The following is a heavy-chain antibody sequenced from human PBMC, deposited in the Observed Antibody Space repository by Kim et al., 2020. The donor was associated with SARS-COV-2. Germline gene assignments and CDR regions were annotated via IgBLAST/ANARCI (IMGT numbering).Heavy chain of an antibody. D-gene: IGHD2-15*01. V-gene: IGHV4-4*02. CDR1: GASISNSQW. Sequence: SETLSLTCAVSGASISNSQWWSWVRRPPGKGLEWIGEIYYTGRTNYNPSLKSRLTISMDKSKNQFSLKLSSVTAADTAVYYCGRTPDYYFGIDVWGQGTTVSVSS. CDR2: IYYTGRT. J-gene: IGHJ6*02. CDR3: GRTPDYYFGIDV.